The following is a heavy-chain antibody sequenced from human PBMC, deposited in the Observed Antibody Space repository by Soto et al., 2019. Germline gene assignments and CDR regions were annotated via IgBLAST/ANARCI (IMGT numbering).Heavy chain of an antibody. D-gene: IGHD3-3*01. V-gene: IGHV3-23*01. CDR2: ISGSGGST. CDR3: LRFLGWADAFDI. Sequence: GGSLRLSCAASGFTFSSYAMSWVRQAPGKGLEWVSAISGSGGSTYYADSVKGRFTISRDNSKNTLYLQMNSLRAEDTAVYYCLRFLGWADAFDIWGQGTMVTVSS. J-gene: IGHJ3*02. CDR1: GFTFSSYA.